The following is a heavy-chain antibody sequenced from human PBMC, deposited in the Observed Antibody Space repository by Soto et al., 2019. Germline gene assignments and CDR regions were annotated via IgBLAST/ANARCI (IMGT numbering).Heavy chain of an antibody. CDR1: GGSISSNNYF. CDR2: ISYTGSA. CDR3: ARDSYIAAAGPLDY. V-gene: IGHV4-31*03. J-gene: IGHJ4*02. Sequence: SATLSLTRTVSGGSISSNNYFWNWIRQHPGKGLEWIGYISYTGSAYYSPSLESRVTISVDTSKNQFSLRLNSVTAADTAVYYCARDSYIAAAGPLDYWVQGTLVT. D-gene: IGHD6-13*01.